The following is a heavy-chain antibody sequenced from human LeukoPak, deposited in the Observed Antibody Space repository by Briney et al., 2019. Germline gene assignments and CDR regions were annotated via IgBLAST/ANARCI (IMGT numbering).Heavy chain of an antibody. D-gene: IGHD5-12*01. CDR1: GGSISSYY. J-gene: IGHJ4*02. CDR3: ARLMPSGYGGYGGYYFDY. V-gene: IGHV4-59*08. Sequence: SETLSLTCTVSGGSISSYYWSWIRQPPGKGLEWIGYIYYSGSTNYNPSLKSRVTISVDTSKNQFSLKMSSVTAADTAVYYCARLMPSGYGGYGGYYFDYWGQGTLVTVSS. CDR2: IYYSGST.